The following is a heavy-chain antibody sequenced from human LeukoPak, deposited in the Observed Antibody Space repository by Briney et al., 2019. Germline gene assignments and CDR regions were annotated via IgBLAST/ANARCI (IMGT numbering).Heavy chain of an antibody. V-gene: IGHV3-23*01. CDR3: AKGSSSNIAARLNY. CDR1: GFTFDDYG. D-gene: IGHD6-6*01. CDR2: ISGSDGST. J-gene: IGHJ4*02. Sequence: GGSLRLSCAASGFTFDDYGMSWVRQAPGKGLEWVSAISGSDGSTYYADSVKGRFTISRDNSKNTLYLQMNSLRAEDTAIYSCAKGSSSNIAARLNYWGQGTLVTVSS.